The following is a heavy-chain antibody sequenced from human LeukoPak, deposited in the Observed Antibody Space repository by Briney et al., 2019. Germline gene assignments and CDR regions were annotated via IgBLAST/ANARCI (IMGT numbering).Heavy chain of an antibody. CDR1: GYSFTSYW. D-gene: IGHD5-18*01. Sequence: GESLKISCKGSGYSFTSYWIGWVRQMPGKGLEWMGIIYPGDSDTRYSPSFQGQVTISADKSISTAYLQWSSLKAADTAMYYCARYPGFSYCLYCFDYWGRGTLVSVFS. CDR3: ARYPGFSYCLYCFDY. V-gene: IGHV5-51*01. CDR2: IYPGDSDT. J-gene: IGHJ4*02.